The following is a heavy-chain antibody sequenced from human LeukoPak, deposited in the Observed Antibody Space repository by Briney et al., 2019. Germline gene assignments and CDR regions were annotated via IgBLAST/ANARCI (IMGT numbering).Heavy chain of an antibody. CDR1: GFTFSNYG. J-gene: IGHJ4*02. CDR2: IVGSGVTT. CDR3: ATYRQVLLPFES. Sequence: GGSLRLSSVASGFTFSNYGMNWVRQAPGKGLEWVSGIVGSGVTTYYADSVKGRFTISRDNSKSTLYLQLNSLRAEDTAIYYCATYRQVLLPFESWGQGTLVTVSS. V-gene: IGHV3-23*01. D-gene: IGHD2-8*02.